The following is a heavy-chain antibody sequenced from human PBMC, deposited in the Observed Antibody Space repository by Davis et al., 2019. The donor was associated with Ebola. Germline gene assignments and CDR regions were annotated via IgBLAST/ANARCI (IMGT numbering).Heavy chain of an antibody. CDR3: AKDSGYYGNFDY. CDR1: GFTVSSNY. CDR2: IYSGGST. J-gene: IGHJ4*02. D-gene: IGHD3-10*01. V-gene: IGHV3-53*01. Sequence: GESLKISCAASGFTVSSNYMSWVRQAPGKGLEWVSVIYSGGSTYYADSVKGRFTISRDNSKNTLYLQMNSLRAEDTAVYYCAKDSGYYGNFDYWGQGTLVTVSS.